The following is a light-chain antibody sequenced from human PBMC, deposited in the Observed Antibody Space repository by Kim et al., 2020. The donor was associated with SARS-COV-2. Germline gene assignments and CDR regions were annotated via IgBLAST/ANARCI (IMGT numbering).Light chain of an antibody. V-gene: IGKV3-15*01. CDR1: QSVSSK. CDR2: SAS. Sequence: VSPGERATLSCSASQSVSSKLAWYRQKPGQAPRLLIYSASTRATGISARFSGSGSGTEFTLTISSLQSEDFAVYYCQQYNNWPLTFGGGTKVDIK. J-gene: IGKJ4*01. CDR3: QQYNNWPLT.